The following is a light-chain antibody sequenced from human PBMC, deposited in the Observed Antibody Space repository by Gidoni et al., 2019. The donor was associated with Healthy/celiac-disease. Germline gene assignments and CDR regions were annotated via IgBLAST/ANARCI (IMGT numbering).Light chain of an antibody. CDR2: GAS. J-gene: IGKJ4*01. CDR3: QQYNNWPPLT. Sequence: EIVMTQSPATLSVSPGERATLSRRASQSVSSNLAWYQQKPGQAPRLLIYGASTRATGIPARFSGSGSGTESTLTISSLQSEDFAVYYCQQYNNWPPLTFGGGTKVEIK. CDR1: QSVSSN. V-gene: IGKV3D-15*01.